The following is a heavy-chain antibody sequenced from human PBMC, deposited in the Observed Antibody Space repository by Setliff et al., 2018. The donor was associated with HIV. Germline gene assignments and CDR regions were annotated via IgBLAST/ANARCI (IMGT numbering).Heavy chain of an antibody. CDR3: ARDRGYSYGYYFDY. D-gene: IGHD5-18*01. CDR2: IKASGDAT. V-gene: IGHV3-23*01. Sequence: LRLSCAASGFTFSSYVMTWVRQAPGKGLEWVSTIKASGDATYYADSVKGRFTISRDNSKNTLYLQMGSLRAEDMAVYYCARDRGYSYGYYFDYWGQGTLVTVS. J-gene: IGHJ4*02. CDR1: GFTFSSYV.